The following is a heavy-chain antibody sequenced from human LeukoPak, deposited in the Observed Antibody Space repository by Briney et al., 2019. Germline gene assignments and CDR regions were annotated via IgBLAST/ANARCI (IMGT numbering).Heavy chain of an antibody. V-gene: IGHV3-7*01. D-gene: IGHD5-24*01. CDR2: IKEDGSEK. CDR1: GFSFSSYW. J-gene: IGHJ4*02. CDR3: ARDTRPVEMATIDY. Sequence: GGSLRLSCAASGFSFSSYWMSWVRQAPGKGLEWVANIKEDGSEKYYVDSVKGRFTISRDNAKNSLYLQMNSLRADDTAVYYCARDTRPVEMATIDYWGQGTLVIVSS.